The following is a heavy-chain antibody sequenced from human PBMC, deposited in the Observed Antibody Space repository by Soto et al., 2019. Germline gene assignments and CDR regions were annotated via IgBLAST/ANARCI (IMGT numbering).Heavy chain of an antibody. J-gene: IGHJ6*02. CDR3: ARHLSLYYYDSSGYYLDYYYYGMDV. D-gene: IGHD3-22*01. CDR2: IYPGDSDT. Sequence: ESLKISCKGSGYSFTSYWIGWVRQMPGKGLEWMGIIYPGDSDTRYSPSFQGQVTISADKSISTAYLQWSSLKASDTAMYYCARHLSLYYYDSSGYYLDYYYYGMDVWGQGTTVTVSS. CDR1: GYSFTSYW. V-gene: IGHV5-51*01.